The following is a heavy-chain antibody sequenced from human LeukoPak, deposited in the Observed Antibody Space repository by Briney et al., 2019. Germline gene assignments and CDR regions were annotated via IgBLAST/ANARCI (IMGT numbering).Heavy chain of an antibody. J-gene: IGHJ4*02. Sequence: GASVKVSCKASGYTFTCYYMHWVRQAPGQGVEGMGWINPNSGGTNYVQRFQGRVTMTRDTYISTAYMELSRLRSDDTAVYYCARVPYYYDSSGYYLYWGQGTLVTVSS. CDR3: ARVPYYYDSSGYYLY. CDR2: INPNSGGT. D-gene: IGHD3-22*01. V-gene: IGHV1-2*02. CDR1: GYTFTCYY.